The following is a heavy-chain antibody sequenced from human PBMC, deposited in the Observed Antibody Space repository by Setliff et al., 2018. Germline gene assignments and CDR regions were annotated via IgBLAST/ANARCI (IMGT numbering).Heavy chain of an antibody. Sequence: ASVKVSCKVSGYTLTELSMHWVRQAPGKGLEWMGGFDPEDGETIYAQKFQGGVTMTEDTSTDTAYMELSSLRSEDTAVYYCATESLLRYFDLVGNPYAFDIWGQGTMVTV. J-gene: IGHJ3*02. D-gene: IGHD3-9*01. V-gene: IGHV1-24*01. CDR3: ATESLLRYFDLVGNPYAFDI. CDR2: FDPEDGET. CDR1: GYTLTELS.